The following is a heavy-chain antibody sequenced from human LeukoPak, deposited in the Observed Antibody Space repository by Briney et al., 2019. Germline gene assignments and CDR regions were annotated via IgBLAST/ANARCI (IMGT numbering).Heavy chain of an antibody. CDR3: ARDRGNYYSPSDY. D-gene: IGHD1-26*01. V-gene: IGHV1-18*04. J-gene: IGHJ4*02. CDR2: ISAYNGNT. CDR1: GYTFMNYG. Sequence: ASVKVSCKASGYTFMNYGIIWVRQAPGQGLEWMGWISAYNGNTNFAQKLQDRGTMTTDTSTTTAYMELRSLRSDDTAVYYCARDRGNYYSPSDYWGQGTLVTVSS.